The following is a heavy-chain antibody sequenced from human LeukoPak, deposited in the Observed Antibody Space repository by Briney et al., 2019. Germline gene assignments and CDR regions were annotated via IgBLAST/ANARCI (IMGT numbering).Heavy chain of an antibody. CDR3: ARDYYCSGGSCLDAFDI. V-gene: IGHV1-18*01. Sequence: ASVKVSCKASGYTFSNYGVSWVRQAPGQGLEWMGWVSGFDGKANYGKKVQDRVTMTTDTSTTTAYMELRNLRSDDTAVYYCARDYYCSGGSCLDAFDIWGQGTMVTVSS. CDR1: GYTFSNYG. D-gene: IGHD2-15*01. J-gene: IGHJ3*02. CDR2: VSGFDGKA.